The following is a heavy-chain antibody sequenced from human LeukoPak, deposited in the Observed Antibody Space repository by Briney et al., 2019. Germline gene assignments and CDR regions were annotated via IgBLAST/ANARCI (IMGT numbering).Heavy chain of an antibody. V-gene: IGHV4-4*07. Sequence: PSETRSLTCTVSGGSFSSYYWSWIRQPAGKGLEWIGRIYTSGSTNYNPSLKSRVTMSVDTSKNQFSLKLSSVTAADTAVYYCARDGYYYDSSGYYVFDYWGQGTLVTVSS. J-gene: IGHJ4*02. CDR3: ARDGYYYDSSGYYVFDY. D-gene: IGHD3-22*01. CDR2: IYTSGST. CDR1: GGSFSSYY.